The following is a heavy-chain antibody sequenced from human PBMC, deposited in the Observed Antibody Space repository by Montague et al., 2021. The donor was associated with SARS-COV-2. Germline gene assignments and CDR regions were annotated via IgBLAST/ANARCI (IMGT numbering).Heavy chain of an antibody. J-gene: IGHJ5*02. D-gene: IGHD6-13*01. Sequence: TLSLTCTVSGGSISSGGYYWSWIRQPPGKGLEWIGYIYYSESTYYNPSLKSRVTISVDTSKNQFSLKLSSVTAADTAVYYCARGKGSSWSYNWFDPWGQGTLVTVSS. V-gene: IGHV4-31*03. CDR1: GGSISSGGYY. CDR2: IYYSEST. CDR3: ARGKGSSWSYNWFDP.